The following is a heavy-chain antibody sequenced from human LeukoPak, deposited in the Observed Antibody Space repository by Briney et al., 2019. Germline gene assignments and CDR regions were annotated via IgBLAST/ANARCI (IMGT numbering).Heavy chain of an antibody. D-gene: IGHD2-21*02. CDR1: GFTFSSYE. J-gene: IGHJ4*02. Sequence: GGSLRLSCAASGFTFSSYEMNWVRQAPGKGLEWVSYISSSGSTIYYADSVKGRFTISRDNSKNTLYLQMNSLRAEDTAVYYCAKDDCFDYWGQGTLVTVSS. CDR3: AKDDCFDY. CDR2: ISSSGSTI. V-gene: IGHV3-48*03.